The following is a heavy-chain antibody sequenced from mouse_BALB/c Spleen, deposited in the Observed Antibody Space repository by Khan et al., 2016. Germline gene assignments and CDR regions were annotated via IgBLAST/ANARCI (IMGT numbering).Heavy chain of an antibody. CDR1: GYSITSGYY. D-gene: IGHD2-12*01. CDR2: ISYDGSN. V-gene: IGHV3-6*02. Sequence: EVQLQESGPGLVKPSQSLSLTCSVTGYSITSGYYWNWIRQFPGNNLEWMGYISYDGSNNYNPSLKNRISIARDTSKNQFFLKLNSVTTENTATYCGARLRRGYAMDSWGQGTSVTVSS. J-gene: IGHJ4*01. CDR3: ARLRRGYAMDS.